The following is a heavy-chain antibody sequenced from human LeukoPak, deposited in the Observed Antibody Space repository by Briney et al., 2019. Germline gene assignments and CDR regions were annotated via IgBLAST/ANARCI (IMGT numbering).Heavy chain of an antibody. D-gene: IGHD6-19*01. J-gene: IGHJ6*02. CDR2: INSDGSST. CDR1: GFTFSSYW. CDR3: ARDQEQWLVSPRYYYYGMDV. Sequence: GGSLRLSCAASGFTFSSYWMHWVRQAPGKGLVWVSRINSDGSSTSYADSVKGRFTTSRDNAKNTLYLQMNSLRAEDTAVYYCARDQEQWLVSPRYYYYGMDVWGQGTTVTVSS. V-gene: IGHV3-74*01.